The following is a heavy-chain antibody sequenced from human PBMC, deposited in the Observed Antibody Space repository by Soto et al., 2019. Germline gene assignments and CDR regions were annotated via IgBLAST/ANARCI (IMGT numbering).Heavy chain of an antibody. CDR1: GGTFSSYT. V-gene: IGHV1-69*01. Sequence: GASVKLSCKASGGTFSSYTISWVRQAPGQGLEWMGGIIPIFGTANYAQKFQGRGTITADESTSKGYMELSSLGSEDRAVYSCVNPPGPLCTPDSYYYMDVWGKGTTVTVSS. CDR3: VNPPGPLCTPDSYYYMDV. CDR2: IIPIFGTA. D-gene: IGHD3-10*02. J-gene: IGHJ6*03.